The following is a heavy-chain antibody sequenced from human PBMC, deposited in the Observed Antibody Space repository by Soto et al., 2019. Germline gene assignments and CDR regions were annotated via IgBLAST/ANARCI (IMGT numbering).Heavy chain of an antibody. Sequence: QVQLQESGPGLVKPSETLSLTCTVSGGSVSSRSHYWSWIRQPPGKGLEWIGYIYYSGSTKYNPSLRCRVNISGDTSKTHVSLKVSSVTAADTAIYYCARDFCGGDCSDDYYYYAMDVWGQGTTVTVSS. CDR3: ARDFCGGDCSDDYYYYAMDV. CDR2: IYYSGST. V-gene: IGHV4-61*03. D-gene: IGHD2-21*02. CDR1: GGSVSSRSHY. J-gene: IGHJ6*02.